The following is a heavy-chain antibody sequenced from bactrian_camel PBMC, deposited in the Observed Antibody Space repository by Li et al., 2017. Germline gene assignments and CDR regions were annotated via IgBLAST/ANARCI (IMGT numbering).Heavy chain of an antibody. CDR2: INTGGANS. CDR1: GDTYSSYY. V-gene: IGHV3S40*01. D-gene: IGHD6*01. J-gene: IGHJ6*01. Sequence: VQLVESGGGSVQSGGSLRLSCAFSGDTYSSYYMAWFRQSPEKERGGVAGINTGGANSYVDASVAGRFTISQDKAKNTVYLQMNSLKPEDTGVYYCVRDPGIRSPTVVAGTVFGYWGQGTQVTVS. CDR3: VRDPGIRSPTVVAGTVFGY.